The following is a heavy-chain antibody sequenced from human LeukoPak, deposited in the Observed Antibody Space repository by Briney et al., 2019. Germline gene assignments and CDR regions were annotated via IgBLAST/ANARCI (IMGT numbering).Heavy chain of an antibody. CDR1: GFTFSSYA. V-gene: IGHV3-30-3*01. J-gene: IGHJ4*02. Sequence: GRSLRLSCAASGFTFSSYAMHWVRQAPGKGLEWVAVISYDGSNKYYADSVKGRFTISRDNSKNTLYLQMNSLRAEDTAVYYSARDFGVASTRPQRENPDYWGQGTLVTVSS. D-gene: IGHD3-10*01. CDR3: ARDFGVASTRPQRENPDY. CDR2: ISYDGSNK.